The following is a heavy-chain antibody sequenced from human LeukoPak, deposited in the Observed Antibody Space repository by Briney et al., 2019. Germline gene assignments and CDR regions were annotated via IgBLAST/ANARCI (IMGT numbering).Heavy chain of an antibody. Sequence: SETLSLTCTVSGDSISSSSYYWGWIRQPPGKGLEWIGSIYYSGSTYYNPSLKSRVTISVDTSKNQFSLKLSSVTAADTAVYYCARAAKGSVAGYVYWGQGTLVTVSS. CDR1: GDSISSSSYY. CDR3: ARAAKGSVAGYVY. V-gene: IGHV4-39*01. J-gene: IGHJ4*02. CDR2: IYYSGST. D-gene: IGHD6-19*01.